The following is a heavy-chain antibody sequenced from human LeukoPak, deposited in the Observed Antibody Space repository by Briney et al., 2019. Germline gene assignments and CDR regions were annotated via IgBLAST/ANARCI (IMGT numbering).Heavy chain of an antibody. CDR2: IIPIFGTA. D-gene: IGHD3-22*01. J-gene: IGHJ4*02. CDR1: GGTFSSYA. Sequence: ASVKVSCKASGGTFSSYAISWVRQAPGQGLEWMGGIIPIFGTANYAQKFQGRVTITADKSTSTAYMELSSLRSEDTAVYYCARGRLNYNSGGYYDNPHLDYWGQGTLVTVSS. V-gene: IGHV1-69*06. CDR3: ARGRLNYNSGGYYDNPHLDY.